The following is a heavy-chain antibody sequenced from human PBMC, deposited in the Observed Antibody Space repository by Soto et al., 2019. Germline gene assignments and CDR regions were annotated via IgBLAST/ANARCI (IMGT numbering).Heavy chain of an antibody. CDR3: ARHLTYCSAGSCYSDFPYYGMDV. J-gene: IGHJ6*02. CDR1: GGSISSSSYY. CDR2: IFYSGST. Sequence: SETLSLTCTVSGGSISSSSYYWGWIRQPPGKGLEWIGSIFYSGSTYYNPSLTSRVTISVDTSKNQFSLKLSSVTAADTAVYYCARHLTYCSAGSCYSDFPYYGMDVWGQGTTVTVSS. D-gene: IGHD2-15*01. V-gene: IGHV4-39*01.